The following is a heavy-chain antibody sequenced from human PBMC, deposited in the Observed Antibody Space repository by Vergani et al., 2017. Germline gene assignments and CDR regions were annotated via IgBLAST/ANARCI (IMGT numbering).Heavy chain of an antibody. CDR2: IKSKTDGGTT. J-gene: IGHJ4*02. CDR3: TTDNHDSIEAVRMLDY. CDR1: GFTFSNAW. V-gene: IGHV3-15*01. D-gene: IGHD3-22*01. Sequence: EVQLVESGGGLVKPGGSLRLSCAASGFTFSNAWMSWVRQAPGKGLEWVGRIKSKTDGGTTDYAAPVKGRFTISRDDSNNTLYLQMNSLKTEDTAVYYCTTDNHDSIEAVRMLDYWGQGTLVTVSS.